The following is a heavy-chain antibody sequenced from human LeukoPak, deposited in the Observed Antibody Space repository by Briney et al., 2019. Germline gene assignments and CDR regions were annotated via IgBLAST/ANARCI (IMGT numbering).Heavy chain of an antibody. CDR3: AKAVTGVVGATPMDAFDI. CDR2: ISYDGSNK. J-gene: IGHJ3*02. Sequence: PGRSLRLSCAASGFTFSSYGMHWVRQAPGKGLEWVAVISYDGSNKYYADSVKGRFTISRDNSKNTLYLQMNSLRAEDTAVYYCAKAVTGVVGATPMDAFDIWGQGTMVTVSS. V-gene: IGHV3-30*18. CDR1: GFTFSSYG. D-gene: IGHD1-26*01.